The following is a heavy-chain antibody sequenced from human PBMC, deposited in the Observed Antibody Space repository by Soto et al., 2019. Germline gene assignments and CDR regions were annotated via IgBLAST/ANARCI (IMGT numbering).Heavy chain of an antibody. D-gene: IGHD2-8*01. CDR3: AIGAQQIEGPPIPYYDAFDI. V-gene: IGHV1-18*01. J-gene: IGHJ3*02. CDR1: GYTFTSYG. CDR2: ISAYNGNT. Sequence: ASVKVSCKASGYTFTSYGISWVRQAPGQGLEWMGWISAYNGNTNYAQKLQGRVTMTTDTSTSTAYMELRSLRSDDTAVYYCAIGAQQIEGPPIPYYDAFDIWGQGTIVTVSS.